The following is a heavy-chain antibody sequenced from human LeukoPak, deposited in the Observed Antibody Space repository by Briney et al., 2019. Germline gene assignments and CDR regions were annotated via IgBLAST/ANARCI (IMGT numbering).Heavy chain of an antibody. J-gene: IGHJ4*02. D-gene: IGHD3-10*01. Sequence: SETLSLTCTVSGGSISSSGYYWGWIRQPPGKGLEWIGSIYYSGRTYYNPSLKSRVTISMDTSKNQFSLKLSSVTAADTAVYYCARHEGDYYGSGSHWRIDYWGQGTLVTVSS. CDR1: GGSISSSGYY. V-gene: IGHV4-39*01. CDR3: ARHEGDYYGSGSHWRIDY. CDR2: IYYSGRT.